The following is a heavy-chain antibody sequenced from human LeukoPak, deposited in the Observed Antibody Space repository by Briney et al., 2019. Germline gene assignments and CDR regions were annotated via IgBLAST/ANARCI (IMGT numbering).Heavy chain of an antibody. CDR3: VHRTTVTSVDF. D-gene: IGHD4-11*01. CDR1: GFSLTTTGVG. CDR2: IYWNDVK. V-gene: IGHV2-5*01. Sequence: ESGPTLVNPTQTLTLTCTFSGFSLTTTGVGVGWFRQPPGKALEWLTFIYWNDVKRYSPSLSSRLTITKDTSKNQVVLILTNVDPVDTATYYCVHRTTVTSVDFWGQGTLVAVSS. J-gene: IGHJ4*02.